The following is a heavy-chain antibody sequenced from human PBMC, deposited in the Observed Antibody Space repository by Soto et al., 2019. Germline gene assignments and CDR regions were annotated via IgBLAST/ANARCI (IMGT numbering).Heavy chain of an antibody. D-gene: IGHD4-17*01. Sequence: QVQLQESGPGLVKPSQTLSLTCTVSGGSISSDDYYWNWIRQPPGKGLEWIGYIYHSGTAYYNPSLKIRISISVDTSKNQFSLKLSSVTAADTAVYYCARTTVTRDFDFWGQGTLVIVSS. CDR1: GGSISSDDYY. CDR2: IYHSGTA. J-gene: IGHJ4*02. V-gene: IGHV4-30-4*01. CDR3: ARTTVTRDFDF.